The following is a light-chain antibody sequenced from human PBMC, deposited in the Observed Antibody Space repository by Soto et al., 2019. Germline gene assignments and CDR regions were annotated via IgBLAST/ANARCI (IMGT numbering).Light chain of an antibody. CDR2: DAS. CDR1: QTISTY. J-gene: IGKJ2*01. V-gene: IGKV1-39*01. Sequence: DIQMTQSPSSLSASVGDRVTITCRASQTISTYLNWYQQKPGKAPRLLIYDASSLLSGVPSSFSGSGSGTDFTLTIASLQPEDFSTYYCQQSDSTQYTFGQGTKVEI. CDR3: QQSDSTQYT.